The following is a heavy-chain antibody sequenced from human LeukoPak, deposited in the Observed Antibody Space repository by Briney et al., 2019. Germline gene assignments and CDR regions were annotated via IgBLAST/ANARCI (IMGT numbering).Heavy chain of an antibody. CDR2: ISYDGSSK. CDR3: ARGGDYTVINFDY. V-gene: IGHV3-30*01. D-gene: IGHD4-11*01. CDR1: GLTFSGYA. Sequence: GGSLRLSCAASGLTFSGYAMHWVRQAPGKGLEWVAVISYDGSSKYFADSVKGRFTISRDNSENTLYLQMNSLRAEDTAVYYCARGGDYTVINFDYWGQGALVTVSS. J-gene: IGHJ4*02.